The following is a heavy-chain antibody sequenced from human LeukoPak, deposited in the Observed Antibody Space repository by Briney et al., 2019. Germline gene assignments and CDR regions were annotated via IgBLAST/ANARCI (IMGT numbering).Heavy chain of an antibody. CDR1: GFTFSSYW. CDR2: ISSSSSYI. CDR3: ARVDGSGIGSDY. Sequence: GGSLRLSCAASGFTFSSYWMNWVRQAPGKGLEWVSSISSSSSYIYYADSVKGRFTISRDNAKNSLYLQMNSLRAEDTAVYYCARVDGSGIGSDYWGQGTLVTVSS. V-gene: IGHV3-21*01. D-gene: IGHD3-10*01. J-gene: IGHJ4*02.